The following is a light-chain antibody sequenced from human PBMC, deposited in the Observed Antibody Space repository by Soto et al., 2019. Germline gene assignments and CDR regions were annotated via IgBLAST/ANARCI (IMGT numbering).Light chain of an antibody. V-gene: IGKV3-11*01. CDR3: HQRSNWPSFT. J-gene: IGKJ3*01. CDR2: DAS. CDR1: QSVSSY. Sequence: EIVLTQSPATLSLSPGERATLSCRASQSVSSYLAWYQQKPGQAPRLLIYDASNRATGIPARFSGSGSGTDFTPTIISLEPEDFSVFYCHQRSNWPSFTFGPGTKVDIK.